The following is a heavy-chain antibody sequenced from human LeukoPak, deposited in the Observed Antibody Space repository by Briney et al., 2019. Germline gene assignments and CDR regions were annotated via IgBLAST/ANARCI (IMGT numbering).Heavy chain of an antibody. CDR3: ARGPHYDYAL. CDR2: MNPNSGNT. Sequence: ASVKVSCKASGYTFTSYYMHWVRQAPGQGLEWMGWMNPNSGNTGYAQKFQGRVTMTRNTPISTAYMELSSLRSEDTAVYYCARGPHYDYALWGQGTTVTVSS. D-gene: IGHD3-16*01. J-gene: IGHJ6*02. V-gene: IGHV1-8*02. CDR1: GYTFTSYY.